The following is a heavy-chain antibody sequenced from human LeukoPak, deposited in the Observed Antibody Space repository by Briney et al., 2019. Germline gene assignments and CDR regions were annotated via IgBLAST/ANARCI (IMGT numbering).Heavy chain of an antibody. D-gene: IGHD4-17*01. Sequence: PGGSLRLSCAASGLTSCYWMSWVRPAPGKGREWGATVKQDGSEKSYVDSVKGRFIISRDNTRNSLYLEVNGLRVEDTAVYYCARLGTTVTTFYDWGQGALVTVSS. J-gene: IGHJ4*02. CDR2: VKQDGSEK. V-gene: IGHV3-7*01. CDR1: GLTSCYW. CDR3: ARLGTTVTTFYD.